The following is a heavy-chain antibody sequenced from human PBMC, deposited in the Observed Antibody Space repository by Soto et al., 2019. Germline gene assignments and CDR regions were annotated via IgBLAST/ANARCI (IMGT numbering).Heavy chain of an antibody. CDR3: ARHAFWSGYDYYYYYGMDV. CDR2: IYFSGSGTS. V-gene: IGHV4-39*01. CDR1: GDFISNTTYY. J-gene: IGHJ6*02. D-gene: IGHD3-3*01. Sequence: PSETLSLTCSVSGDFISNTTYYWGWVRQAPGKGLEWVGSIYFSGSGTSHYNPSLKSRVTISVDTSKNQFSLKLSSVTAADTAVYYCARHAFWSGYDYYYYYGMDVWGQGTTVTVSS.